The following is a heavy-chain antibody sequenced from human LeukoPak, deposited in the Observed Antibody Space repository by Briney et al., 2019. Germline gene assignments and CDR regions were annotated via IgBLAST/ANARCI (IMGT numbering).Heavy chain of an antibody. V-gene: IGHV1-2*02. D-gene: IGHD6-13*01. CDR2: INPNSGGT. Sequence: GASVKVSCKASGYTFTSYYMHWVRQAPGQGLEWMGWINPNSGGTNYAQKFQGRVTMTRDTSISTAYMELSRLRSDDTAVYYCARDSYSSSPNYYFDYWGQGTLVTVSS. CDR1: GYTFTSYY. CDR3: ARDSYSSSPNYYFDY. J-gene: IGHJ4*02.